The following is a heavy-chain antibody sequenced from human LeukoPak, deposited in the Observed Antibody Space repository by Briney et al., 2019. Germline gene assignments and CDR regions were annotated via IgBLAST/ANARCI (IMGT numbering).Heavy chain of an antibody. CDR1: GGSISSYY. CDR3: ARVLEGPEYSSSSGYDY. J-gene: IGHJ4*02. V-gene: IGHV4-4*07. D-gene: IGHD6-6*01. Sequence: SETLSLTCTVSGGSISSYYWSWIRQPAGMGLEWIGLIYTSGSTNYNPSLKSRVTMSVDTSKNQFSLKLSSVTAADTAVYYCARVLEGPEYSSSSGYDYWGQGTLVTVSS. CDR2: IYTSGST.